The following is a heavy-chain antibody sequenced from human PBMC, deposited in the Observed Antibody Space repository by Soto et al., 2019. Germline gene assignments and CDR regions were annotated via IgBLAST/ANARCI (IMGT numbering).Heavy chain of an antibody. J-gene: IGHJ4*02. D-gene: IGHD6-6*01. V-gene: IGHV3-23*01. CDR3: AWESSSSYYFDY. CDR2: ISGSGGST. CDR1: GFTFSSYA. Sequence: QAGGSLRLSCAASGFTFSSYAMSWVRQAPGKGLEWVSAISGSGGSTYYADSVKGRFTISRDNSKNTLYLQMNSLRAEDTAVYYCAWESSSSYYFDYWGQGTLVTVSS.